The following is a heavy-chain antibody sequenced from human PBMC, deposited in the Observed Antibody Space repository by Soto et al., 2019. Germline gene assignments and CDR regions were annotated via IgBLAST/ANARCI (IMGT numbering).Heavy chain of an antibody. J-gene: IGHJ3*02. D-gene: IGHD3-16*02. V-gene: IGHV1-2*04. CDR2: INPNSGGT. CDR1: GYTFTGYY. Sequence: PSVKVSCKASGYTFTGYYMHWVRQAPGQGLEWMGWINPNSGGTNYAQKFQGWVTMTRDTSISTAYMELSRLRSDDTAVYYCARGEYDYIWGSYRSDAIDIWGQGTMVTVSS. CDR3: ARGEYDYIWGSYRSDAIDI.